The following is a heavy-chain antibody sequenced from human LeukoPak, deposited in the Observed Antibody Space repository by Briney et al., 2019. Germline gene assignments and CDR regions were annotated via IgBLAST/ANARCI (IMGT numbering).Heavy chain of an antibody. CDR3: ASWPVGWYGEDS. CDR1: GFTFSSYA. D-gene: IGHD6-19*01. CDR2: ISGSGGST. V-gene: IGHV3-23*01. Sequence: GSLRLSCAASGFTFSSYAMSWVRQAPGKGLEWVSAISGSGGSTYYADSVKGRFTISRDNSKNTLYLQMNSLRVEDTAVYYCASWPVGWYGEDSWGQGTLVTVSS. J-gene: IGHJ4*02.